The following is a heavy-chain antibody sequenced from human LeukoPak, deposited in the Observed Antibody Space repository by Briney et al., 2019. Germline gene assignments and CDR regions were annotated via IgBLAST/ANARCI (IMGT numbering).Heavy chain of an antibody. D-gene: IGHD3-10*01. Sequence: SGPALVRPTQTLTLTCTFSGFSLSTSGMCVSWILHPPGKALEWLARIDWDDDKYYSTSLKTRLTISKDTSKNQVVLTMTNMDPVDTATYYCARTLRDYGSGTYGVSFFFDYWGQGTLVAVSS. CDR3: ARTLRDYGSGTYGVSFFFDY. CDR1: GFSLSTSGMC. CDR2: IDWDDDK. V-gene: IGHV2-70*11. J-gene: IGHJ4*02.